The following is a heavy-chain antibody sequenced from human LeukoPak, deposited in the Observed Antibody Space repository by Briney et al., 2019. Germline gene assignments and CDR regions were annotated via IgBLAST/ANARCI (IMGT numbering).Heavy chain of an antibody. CDR1: GGTFSSYA. CDR2: IIPIFGTA. Sequence: ASVKVSCKASGGTFSSYAISWVRQAPGQGLEWMGGIIPIFGTANYAQKFQGRVTITADESTSTAYMELSSLRSEDTAVYYCARGHSYGYGHFDYWGQGTLATVSS. J-gene: IGHJ4*02. CDR3: ARGHSYGYGHFDY. D-gene: IGHD5-18*01. V-gene: IGHV1-69*13.